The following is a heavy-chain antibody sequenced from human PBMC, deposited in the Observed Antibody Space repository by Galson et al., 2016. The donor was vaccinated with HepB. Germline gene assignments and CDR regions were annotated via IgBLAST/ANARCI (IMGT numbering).Heavy chain of an antibody. CDR1: GFSLTTRQMC. D-gene: IGHD4/OR15-4a*01. J-gene: IGHJ4*01. Sequence: PALVKPTQTLTLTCTFSGFSLTTRQMCVSWIRQPPGKALAWLALIAWEDDNYYNTSLKTRLPISQEPSRNQVVLTITNMDAAATGTYYCARIYGAWTALDYWGHGTLVSVSS. CDR3: ARIYGAWTALDY. CDR2: IAWEDDN. V-gene: IGHV2-70*01.